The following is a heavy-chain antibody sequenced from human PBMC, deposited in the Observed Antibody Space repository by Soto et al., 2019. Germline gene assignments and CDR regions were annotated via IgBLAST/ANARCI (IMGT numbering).Heavy chain of an antibody. CDR3: ARDHGSTYYYDSSGYYYSQAGHYFDY. CDR2: INPSGGST. CDR1: GYTFTSYY. Sequence: SVKVSCKASGYTFTSYYMHWVRQAPGQGLEWMGIINPSGGSTSYAQKFQGRVTMTRDTSTSTVYMELSSLRSEDTAVYYCARDHGSTYYYDSSGYYYSQAGHYFDYWGQGTLVTVSS. J-gene: IGHJ4*02. D-gene: IGHD3-22*01. V-gene: IGHV1-46*01.